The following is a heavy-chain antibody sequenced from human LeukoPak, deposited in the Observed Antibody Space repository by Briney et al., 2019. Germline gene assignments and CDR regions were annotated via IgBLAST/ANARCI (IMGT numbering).Heavy chain of an antibody. V-gene: IGHV4-4*07. CDR2: IYITGST. CDR3: ARAILSGYPDS. D-gene: IGHD3-3*01. CDR1: GGSITSYY. Sequence: SETLSLTCTVSGGSITSYYWSWIRQSAGKGLEWIGRIYITGSTTYNPSLKSRVTISLDTSKNQFSLKLSSVTAADTAVYYCARAILSGYPDSWGQGTLVIVFS. J-gene: IGHJ4*02.